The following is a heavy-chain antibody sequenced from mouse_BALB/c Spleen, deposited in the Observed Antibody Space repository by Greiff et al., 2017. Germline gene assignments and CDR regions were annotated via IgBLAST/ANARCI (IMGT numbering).Heavy chain of an antibody. CDR3: AITTVVANFDY. V-gene: IGHV1-7*01. J-gene: IGHJ2*01. D-gene: IGHD1-1*01. Sequence: LVESGAELAKPGASVKMSCKASGYTFTSYWMHWVKQRPGQGLEWIGYINPSTGYTEYNQKFKDKATLTADKSSSTAYMQLSSLTSEDSAVYYCAITTVVANFDYWGQGTTLTVSS. CDR2: INPSTGYT. CDR1: GYTFTSYW.